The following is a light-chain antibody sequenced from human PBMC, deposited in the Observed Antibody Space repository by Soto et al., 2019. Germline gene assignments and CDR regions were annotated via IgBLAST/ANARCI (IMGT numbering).Light chain of an antibody. J-gene: IGLJ1*01. V-gene: IGLV2-14*01. CDR1: TSDVGGYNY. CDR2: EVS. Sequence: QSELAQPASMSESPGQSITISCTGTTSDVGGYNYVSWYQQHPGKVPKLLIHEVSNRPSGVSNRFSGSKSGNTASLTISGLQAEDEADYYCLSKTSSISYVFGTGTKVTVL. CDR3: LSKTSSISYV.